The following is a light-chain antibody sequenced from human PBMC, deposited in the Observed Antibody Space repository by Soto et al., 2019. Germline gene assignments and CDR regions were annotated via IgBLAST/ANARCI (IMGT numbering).Light chain of an antibody. CDR3: QQYDCFPRT. CDR2: HSS. J-gene: IGKJ2*01. CDR1: QDISKY. V-gene: IGKV1-33*01. Sequence: DILMTQSPSSLSPSVGDRVTITCQASQDISKYLNWYQQKPGTPPKLLIYHSSNLETGVPSRFSGSGSGTHFILTISSLQPEDIATYFCQQYDCFPRTFGQGTKLDLK.